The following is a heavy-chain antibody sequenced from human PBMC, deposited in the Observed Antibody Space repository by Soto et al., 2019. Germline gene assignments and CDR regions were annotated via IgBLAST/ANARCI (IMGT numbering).Heavy chain of an antibody. Sequence: QVQLVESGGGVVQPGTSLRLSCAASGFNFRSYGMQWVRQAPGKGLEWVAVIWYDGSNQYYADSVKGRFTISRDNSKNTLNLQMNSLRAEDTAVYYSARDRGGLMTLVTSSWLDPLGQGTLVTVSS. V-gene: IGHV3-33*01. J-gene: IGHJ5*02. CDR1: GFNFRSYG. D-gene: IGHD4-17*01. CDR2: IWYDGSNQ. CDR3: ARDRGGLMTLVTSSWLDP.